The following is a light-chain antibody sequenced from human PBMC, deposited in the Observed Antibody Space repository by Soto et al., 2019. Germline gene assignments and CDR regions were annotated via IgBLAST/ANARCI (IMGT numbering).Light chain of an antibody. CDR3: QQRSNWIT. V-gene: IGKV3-11*01. J-gene: IGKJ4*01. CDR1: QSVSTY. CDR2: EAS. Sequence: EIVLTQSPVTVSLSPGERATLSCRASQSVSTYLAWYQQKPGQAPRLLIYEASTRASGIPARFSGSGSGTDFILTISSLEPEDSAIYYCQQRSNWITFGGGTKVEI.